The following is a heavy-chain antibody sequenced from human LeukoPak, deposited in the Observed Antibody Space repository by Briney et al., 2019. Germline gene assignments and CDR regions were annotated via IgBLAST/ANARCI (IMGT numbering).Heavy chain of an antibody. CDR3: ARETWELLFDY. D-gene: IGHD1-26*01. J-gene: IGHJ4*02. V-gene: IGHV4-30-4*08. CDR1: GGSISSGDYY. CDR2: IYYSGST. Sequence: SETLSLTCTVSGGSISSGDYYWSWIRQPPGKGLEWIGYIYYSGSTYYNPSLKSRVTISVDTSKNQFSLKLSSVTAADTAVYCCARETWELLFDYWGQGTLVTVSS.